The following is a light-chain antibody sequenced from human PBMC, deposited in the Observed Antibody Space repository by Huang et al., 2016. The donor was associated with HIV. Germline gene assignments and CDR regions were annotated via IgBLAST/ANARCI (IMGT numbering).Light chain of an antibody. CDR2: SAS. J-gene: IGKJ1*01. CDR1: QGISND. CDR3: QKYNSAPRT. V-gene: IGKV1-27*01. Sequence: DIQMTQSPSSLSASVGDRVTITCRASQGISNDLAWYQHKPGKVPKLLIYSASTLQSGVPSRFSGRGSGTDFTLTISSLQPEDVATYFCQKYNSAPRTFGQGTKVEIK.